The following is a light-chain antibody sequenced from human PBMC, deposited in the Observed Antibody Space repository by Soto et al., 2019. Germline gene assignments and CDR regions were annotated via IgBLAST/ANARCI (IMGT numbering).Light chain of an antibody. CDR2: AYS. CDR3: QSYDSSLSDVV. J-gene: IGLJ2*01. Sequence: QAVVTQPPSVSGAPGQRVTISCTGSSSNIGAGYDVNWYQKLPGTAPKLVIFAYSNRPSGVPDRFSGSKSGTSASLAITGLQAEDEADYYCQSYDSSLSDVVFGGGTKLTVL. V-gene: IGLV1-40*01. CDR1: SSNIGAGYD.